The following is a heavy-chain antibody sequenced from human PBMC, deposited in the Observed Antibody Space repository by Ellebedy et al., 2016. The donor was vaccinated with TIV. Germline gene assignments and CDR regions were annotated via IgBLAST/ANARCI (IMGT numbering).Heavy chain of an antibody. CDR3: ARGYGSAWSLGY. CDR1: GFTFSDHY. Sequence: GESLKISCAASGFTFSDHYMTWIRQAPGKGLEWVSYISNGGTTMYYADSVMGRFTISRDNAKNLVYLQLNSLRAEDTAVYYCARGYGSAWSLGYWGQGALVSVSS. CDR2: ISNGGTTM. J-gene: IGHJ4*02. D-gene: IGHD5-18*01. V-gene: IGHV3-11*01.